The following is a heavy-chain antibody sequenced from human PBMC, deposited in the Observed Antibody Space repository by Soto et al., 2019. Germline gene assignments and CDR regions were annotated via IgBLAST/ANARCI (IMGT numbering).Heavy chain of an antibody. V-gene: IGHV1-2*02. CDR2: INPNSGGT. Sequence: ASVKVSCKAAGYTFTGYYMHWVRQAPGQGLEWLGWINPNSGGTNYAQKFQGRVTMTRDTSISTAYMELSRLRSDDTAVYYSASGWSTTLTPSDMDDWGQGTTVAVSS. CDR1: GYTFTGYY. CDR3: ASGWSTTLTPSDMDD. D-gene: IGHD4-17*01. J-gene: IGHJ6*01.